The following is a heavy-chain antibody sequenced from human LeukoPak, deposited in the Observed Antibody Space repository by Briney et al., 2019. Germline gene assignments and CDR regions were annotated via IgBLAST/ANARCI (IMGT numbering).Heavy chain of an antibody. D-gene: IGHD6-19*01. V-gene: IGHV3-20*04. CDR2: INWNGGST. CDR3: ARVRSGGWYDPVDY. J-gene: IGHJ4*02. Sequence: GGSLRHSCAASGFTFSSYEMNWVRQAPGKGLEWVSAINWNGGSTGYADSVKGRFTISRDNAKNSLYLQMNSLRAEDTALYYCARVRSGGWYDPVDYWGQGTLVTVSS. CDR1: GFTFSSYE.